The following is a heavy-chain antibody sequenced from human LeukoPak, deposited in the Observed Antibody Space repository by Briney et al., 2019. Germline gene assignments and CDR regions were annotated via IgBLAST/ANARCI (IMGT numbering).Heavy chain of an antibody. D-gene: IGHD3-9*01. CDR1: GGSISSYY. J-gene: IGHJ4*02. CDR3: ARVNYDIKRYYFDY. Sequence: KPSETLSLTCTVSGGSISSYYWSWLRQPPGKGLEWIGYIYYSGSTNYNPSLKSRVTISVDTSKNQFSLKLSSVTAADTAVYYCARVNYDIKRYYFDYWGQGTLVTVSS. V-gene: IGHV4-59*01. CDR2: IYYSGST.